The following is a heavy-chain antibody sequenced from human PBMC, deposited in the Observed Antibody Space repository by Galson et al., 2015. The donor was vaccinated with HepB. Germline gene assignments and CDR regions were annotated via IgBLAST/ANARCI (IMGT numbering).Heavy chain of an antibody. Sequence: SVKVSCKASGYTFTSYGISWVRQAPGQGLEWMGWISAYSGNTNYAQKLQGRVTMTTDTSTSTAYMELRSLRSDDTAVYYCARVAVAVAGDYYYYMDVWGKGTTVTVSS. J-gene: IGHJ6*03. D-gene: IGHD6-19*01. CDR3: ARVAVAVAGDYYYYMDV. CDR2: ISAYSGNT. CDR1: GYTFTSYG. V-gene: IGHV1-18*01.